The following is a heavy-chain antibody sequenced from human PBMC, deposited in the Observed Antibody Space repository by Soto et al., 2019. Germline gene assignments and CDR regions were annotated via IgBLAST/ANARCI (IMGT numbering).Heavy chain of an antibody. CDR2: IYFSGGT. Sequence: SETLSLTCTVSGGSISSYYWSWIRQPPGKGLEWIGYIYFSGGTNYNPSLMTRVTISADTSKNQISLKLTSVSAADTAVYYCARHAPTATTVFDYWGQGTLVTVSS. D-gene: IGHD4-17*01. CDR1: GGSISSYY. CDR3: ARHAPTATTVFDY. J-gene: IGHJ4*02. V-gene: IGHV4-59*08.